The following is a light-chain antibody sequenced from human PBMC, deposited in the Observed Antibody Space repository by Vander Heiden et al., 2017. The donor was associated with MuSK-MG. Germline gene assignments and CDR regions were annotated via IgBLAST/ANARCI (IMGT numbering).Light chain of an antibody. Sequence: DIQMTQSPSTLSASVGDRVTITCRASQSISSWLAWYQQKPGTAPKLLIYRASSSDSGVPSRFSGSGSGTEFTLTISSLQPDDFATYYCQQYHRFWTFGQGTKVEIK. CDR2: RAS. CDR3: QQYHRFWT. J-gene: IGKJ1*01. V-gene: IGKV1-5*03. CDR1: QSISSW.